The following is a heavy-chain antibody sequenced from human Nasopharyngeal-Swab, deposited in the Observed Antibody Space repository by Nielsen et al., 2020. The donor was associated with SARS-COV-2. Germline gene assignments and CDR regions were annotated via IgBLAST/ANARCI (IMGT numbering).Heavy chain of an antibody. CDR2: IFSNDEK. CDR3: AHSSGGDWNYPTLDY. Sequence: PGKALEWLAHIFSNDEKSYSTSLKSRLTISKDTSKSQVVLTMTNMDPVDTATYYCAHSSGGDWNYPTLDYWGQGTLVTVSS. V-gene: IGHV2-26*01. D-gene: IGHD1-7*01. J-gene: IGHJ4*02.